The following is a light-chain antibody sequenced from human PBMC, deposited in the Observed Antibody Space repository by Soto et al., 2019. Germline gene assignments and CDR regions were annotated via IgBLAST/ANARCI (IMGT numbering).Light chain of an antibody. CDR1: SRDVVSYKL. Sequence: SALTQPASVSGSPGQSITISCTGASRDVVSYKLVSWYQQHPGKAPKLIIYEGGKRPSGVSDRFSGAKSGNTASLTISGLQAEDEADYYCCSYATTSTPYVFGTGTKVTLL. V-gene: IGLV2-23*01. J-gene: IGLJ1*01. CDR2: EGG. CDR3: CSYATTSTPYV.